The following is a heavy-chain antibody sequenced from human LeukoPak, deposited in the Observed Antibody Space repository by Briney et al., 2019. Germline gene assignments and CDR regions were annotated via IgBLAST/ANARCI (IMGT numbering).Heavy chain of an antibody. J-gene: IGHJ4*02. D-gene: IGHD2-2*01. CDR1: GFTFGSNA. CDR3: STSFYFDY. Sequence: GGSLRLSCAASGFTFGSNALSWVRQAPGKGLDWVSSISGSGGSTYYADSVKGRFTISRDNSKNTLYLQMNSLRAEDTAIYYCSTSFYFDYWGQGTLVTVSS. CDR2: ISGSGGST. V-gene: IGHV3-23*01.